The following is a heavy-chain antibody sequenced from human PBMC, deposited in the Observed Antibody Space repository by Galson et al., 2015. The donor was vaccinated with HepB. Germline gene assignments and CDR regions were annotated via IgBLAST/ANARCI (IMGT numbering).Heavy chain of an antibody. V-gene: IGHV1-3*01. D-gene: IGHD3-3*01. Sequence: SVKVSCKASGYTFTGYAMHWVRQAPGQRLEWMGWINAGNGNTKYSQKFQGRVTITRDTSASTAYMELSSLRSEDTAVYYCARVTFTYYDFWSGYLVRDYGMDVWGQGTTVTVSS. CDR2: INAGNGNT. CDR3: ARVTFTYYDFWSGYLVRDYGMDV. CDR1: GYTFTGYA. J-gene: IGHJ6*02.